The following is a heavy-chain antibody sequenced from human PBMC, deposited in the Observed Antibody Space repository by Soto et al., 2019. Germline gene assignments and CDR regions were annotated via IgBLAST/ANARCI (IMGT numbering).Heavy chain of an antibody. CDR2: IYYSGST. CDR3: ARLVGARRGMDV. CDR1: GGSISSYY. V-gene: IGHV4-59*01. J-gene: IGHJ6*02. Sequence: SETLSLTCTVSGGSISSYYWSWIRQPPGKGLEWIGYIYYSGSTNYNPSLKSRVTISVDTSKNQFSLKLSSVTAADTAVYYCARLVGARRGMDVWGQGTTVTVSS. D-gene: IGHD1-26*01.